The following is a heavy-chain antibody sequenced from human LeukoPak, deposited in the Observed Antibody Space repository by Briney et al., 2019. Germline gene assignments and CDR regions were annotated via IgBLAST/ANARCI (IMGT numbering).Heavy chain of an antibody. Sequence: PGGSLRLSCVVSGLTFSSYSMSWVRQAPGKGLEWVGRIKSKTHGGTTDYAAPVEGRFTISRDDSKNTLYLQMNSLKTEDTAMYYCTKDKEDLGTGWYGGFDYWGQGTLATVSS. D-gene: IGHD6-19*01. CDR3: TKDKEDLGTGWYGGFDY. CDR2: IKSKTHGGTT. CDR1: GLTFSSYS. V-gene: IGHV3-15*01. J-gene: IGHJ4*02.